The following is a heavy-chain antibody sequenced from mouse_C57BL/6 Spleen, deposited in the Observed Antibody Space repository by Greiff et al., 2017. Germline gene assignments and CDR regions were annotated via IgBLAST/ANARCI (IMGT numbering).Heavy chain of an antibody. CDR1: GYTFTDYN. D-gene: IGHD2-1*01. CDR3: ARGIYYGNGLDY. CDR2: INPNNGGT. J-gene: IGHJ4*01. V-gene: IGHV1-22*01. Sequence: EVQLQQSGPELVKPGASVKMSCKASGYTFTDYNMHWVKQSHGKSLEWIGYINPNNGGTSYNQKFKGKATLTVNKSSSTAYMELRSLTSEDSAVYYCARGIYYGNGLDYWGQGTSVTVSS.